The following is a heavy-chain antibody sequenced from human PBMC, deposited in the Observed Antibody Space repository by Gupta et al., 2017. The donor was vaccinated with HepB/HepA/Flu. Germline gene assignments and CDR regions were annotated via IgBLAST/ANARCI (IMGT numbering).Heavy chain of an antibody. CDR1: GFSFSGHA. V-gene: IGHV3-30*04. J-gene: IGHJ5*02. CDR3: ALRGGFHSLIS. D-gene: IGHD2-15*01. CDR2: ISGDDT. Sequence: QVQLLESGGGVVQPGKSLGLSCPASGFSFSGHAMHWVRQAPGKGLEWVALISGDDTYYADSVRGRFTISRDNSMNTLYLHMNSLRPEDTAVYYCALRGGFHSLISWGPGTLVTVSS.